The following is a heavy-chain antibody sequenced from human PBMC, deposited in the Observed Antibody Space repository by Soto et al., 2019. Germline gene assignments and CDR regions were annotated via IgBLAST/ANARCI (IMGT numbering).Heavy chain of an antibody. CDR3: ARGTFRYGSGNSFHLAGDGFDP. V-gene: IGHV4-59*01. CDR2: IYNTEST. J-gene: IGHJ5*02. Sequence: QVQLQESGPGPVKPSETLSLTCTVSGGSISDYYWTWIRQPPGKGLEWIGYIYNTESTNYNPYLKSRVTISVDTSKDQFSLKLISVTAADTAVYYCARGTFRYGSGNSFHLAGDGFDPWGQGTLVTVSS. CDR1: GGSISDYY. D-gene: IGHD3-10*01.